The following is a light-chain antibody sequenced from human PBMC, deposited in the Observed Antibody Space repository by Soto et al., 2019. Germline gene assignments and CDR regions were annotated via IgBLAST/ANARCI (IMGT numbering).Light chain of an antibody. Sequence: QSVLTQPPSASGTPGQRVTISCSGSSSSIGSNSVNWYQQLPRTAPKVLIYTNSQRPSGVPDRFSCSKSGTSASLAIRGLXXXXXXXYYXAAWDGSLNVYVFGTGT. CDR1: SSSIGSNS. J-gene: IGLJ1*01. CDR2: TNS. CDR3: AAWDGSLNVYV. V-gene: IGLV1-44*01.